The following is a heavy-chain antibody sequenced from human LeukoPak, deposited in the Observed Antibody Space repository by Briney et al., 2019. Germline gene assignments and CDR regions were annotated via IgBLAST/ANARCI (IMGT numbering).Heavy chain of an antibody. CDR1: GGSISSGGYS. CDR3: ARGSQLPYGNWFDP. D-gene: IGHD1-14*01. Sequence: SQTLSLTCAVSGGSISSGGYSWSWIRQPPGKTLEWIGFIYDSESTNYNPSLKSRVTISLDTSKNQFSLKLRSVTAADTAVYYCARGSQLPYGNWFDPWGQGTLVTVSS. J-gene: IGHJ5*02. V-gene: IGHV4-61*08. CDR2: IYDSEST.